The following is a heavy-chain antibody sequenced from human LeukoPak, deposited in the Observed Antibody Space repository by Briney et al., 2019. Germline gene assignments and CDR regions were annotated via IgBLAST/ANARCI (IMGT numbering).Heavy chain of an antibody. D-gene: IGHD2-15*01. CDR3: ATVGPSSSITSAATRGPNWFDP. Sequence: ASVKVSCKASGYTFTSYYMHWVRQAPGQGLEWMGIINPSGGSTSYAQKFQGRATMTRDTSTSTVYMELSSLRSEDTAVYYCATVGPSSSITSAATRGPNWFDPWGQGTLVTVSS. CDR2: INPSGGST. V-gene: IGHV1-46*01. J-gene: IGHJ5*02. CDR1: GYTFTSYY.